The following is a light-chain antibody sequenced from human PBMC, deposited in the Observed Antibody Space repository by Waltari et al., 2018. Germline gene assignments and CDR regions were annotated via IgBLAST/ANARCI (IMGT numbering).Light chain of an antibody. CDR1: SRYVVCYNS. CDR3: NSYAGSNSVL. V-gene: IGLV2-8*01. Sequence: QSALTQPPSASGSPGQSLTISCPSTSRYVVCYNSFSWYLQHPGKAPKRMIYGVSKRPSGVPERFSGCKSGNTAYLTVSGLQAEDEADYYCNSYAGSNSVLFGGGTKLTVL. J-gene: IGLJ2*01. CDR2: GVS.